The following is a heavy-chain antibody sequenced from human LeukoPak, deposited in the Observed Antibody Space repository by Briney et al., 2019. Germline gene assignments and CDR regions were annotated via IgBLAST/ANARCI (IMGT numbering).Heavy chain of an antibody. D-gene: IGHD3-10*01. Sequence: GRSLRLSCAASGFTFSSYAMSWVRQAPGKGLEWVSAISGSGGSTYYADSVKGRFTISRDNSKNTLYLQMNSLRAEDTAVYYCAKDPSNAARGRGIYFDYWGQGTLVTVSS. CDR1: GFTFSSYA. V-gene: IGHV3-23*01. J-gene: IGHJ4*02. CDR2: ISGSGGST. CDR3: AKDPSNAARGRGIYFDY.